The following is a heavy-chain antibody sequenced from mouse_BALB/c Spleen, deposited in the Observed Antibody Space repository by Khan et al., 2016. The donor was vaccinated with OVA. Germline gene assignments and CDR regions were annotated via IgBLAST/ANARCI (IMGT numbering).Heavy chain of an antibody. D-gene: IGHD2-4*01. CDR1: GFSLTGYT. Sequence: QVQLKQSGPGLVAPSQNLSISCTVSGFSLTGYTVNWIRQTPGQGLEWLGVIWGGGGTYNNSDLRSKLSISKDNSKSQVFLKITSLQTDDSAMFDRAKGVCGHDYSFDYWGQGTLVTVSA. CDR3: AKGVCGHDYSFDY. J-gene: IGHJ3*01. V-gene: IGHV2-6-5*01. CDR2: IWGGGGT.